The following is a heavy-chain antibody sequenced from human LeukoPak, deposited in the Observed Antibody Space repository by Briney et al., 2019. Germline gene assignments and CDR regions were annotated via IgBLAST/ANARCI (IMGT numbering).Heavy chain of an antibody. CDR1: GGSISSYY. V-gene: IGHV4-39*01. CDR3: ARHGSKRYYYDSSGYSLYFDY. J-gene: IGHJ4*02. CDR2: IYYSGST. D-gene: IGHD3-22*01. Sequence: SETLSLTCTVSGGSISSYYWGWIRQPPGKGLEWIGSIYYSGSTYYNPSLKSRVTISVDTSKNQFSLKLSSVTAADTAVYYCARHGSKRYYYDSSGYSLYFDYWGQGTLVTVSS.